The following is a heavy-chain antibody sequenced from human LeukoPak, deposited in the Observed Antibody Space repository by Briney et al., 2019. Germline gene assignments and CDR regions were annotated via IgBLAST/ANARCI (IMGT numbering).Heavy chain of an antibody. CDR2: IIPIFGTA. J-gene: IGHJ5*02. CDR1: GGTFSSYA. CDR3: ARDPGLWLHGDWFDP. V-gene: IGHV1-69*01. D-gene: IGHD5-24*01. Sequence: SVKVSCKASGGTFSSYAISWVRQAPGQGLEWMGGIIPIFGTANYAQKFQGRVTITADESTSTAYMELSSLRSEDTAVYYCARDPGLWLHGDWFDPWGQGTLVTVPS.